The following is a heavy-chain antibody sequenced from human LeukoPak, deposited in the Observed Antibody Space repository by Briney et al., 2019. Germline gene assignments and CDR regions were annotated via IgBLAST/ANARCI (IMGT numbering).Heavy chain of an antibody. CDR2: IYYSGST. CDR3: ARRNYYDSSAYYGL. CDR1: GGSITSSSYY. V-gene: IGHV4-39*01. D-gene: IGHD3-22*01. J-gene: IGHJ4*02. Sequence: KPSETLSLTCTVSGGSITSSSYYWGWIRQPPGKGLEWIGSIYYSGSTYYNPSLKSRVTMSVDTSKNQFSLKLSSVTAADTAVYYCARRNYYDSSAYYGLWGQGTLVTVSS.